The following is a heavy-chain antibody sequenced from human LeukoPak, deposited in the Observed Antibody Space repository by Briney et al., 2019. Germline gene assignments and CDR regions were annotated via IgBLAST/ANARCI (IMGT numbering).Heavy chain of an antibody. CDR1: GFTFSSYL. V-gene: IGHV3-7*01. J-gene: IGHJ4*02. D-gene: IGHD6-19*01. Sequence: PGGSVRLSCAASGFTFSSYLMSWVRQAPGKGLEWVANIKQDGSEKYYVDSVKGRFTISRDNAKNSLYLQMNSLRAEDTAVYYCARGVVAVAGTWYFDYWGQGTLVTVSS. CDR2: IKQDGSEK. CDR3: ARGVVAVAGTWYFDY.